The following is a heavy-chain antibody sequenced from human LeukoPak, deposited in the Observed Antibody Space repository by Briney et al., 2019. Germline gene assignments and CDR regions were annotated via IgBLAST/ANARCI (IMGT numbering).Heavy chain of an antibody. CDR2: IYHSGST. J-gene: IGHJ4*02. Sequence: SETLSLTCAVSGGSISSGGYSWSWIRQPPAKGLECIGYIYHSGSTYYNPSLKSRVTISVDRSKNQFSLKLSSVTAADTAVYYCARGIDCSGGSCYLDYWGQGTLVTVPS. D-gene: IGHD2-15*01. CDR3: ARGIDCSGGSCYLDY. V-gene: IGHV4-30-2*01. CDR1: GGSISSGGYS.